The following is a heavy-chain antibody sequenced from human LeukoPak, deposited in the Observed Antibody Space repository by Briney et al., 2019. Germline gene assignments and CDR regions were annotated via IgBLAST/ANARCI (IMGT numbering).Heavy chain of an antibody. CDR2: IIPILGIA. J-gene: IGHJ4*02. CDR1: GGTFSSYA. D-gene: IGHD6-13*01. Sequence: ASVKVSCKASGGTFSSYAISWVRQAPGQGLEWMGRIIPILGIANYAQKFQGRVTITADKSTSTAYMELSSLRSEDTAVYYCARDRGVGSWYHFFDYWGQGTLVTVSS. V-gene: IGHV1-69*04. CDR3: ARDRGVGSWYHFFDY.